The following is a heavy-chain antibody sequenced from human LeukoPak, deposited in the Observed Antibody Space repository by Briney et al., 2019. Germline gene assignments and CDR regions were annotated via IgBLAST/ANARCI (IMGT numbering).Heavy chain of an antibody. D-gene: IGHD1-26*01. CDR3: ARELGGSYADY. J-gene: IGHJ4*02. CDR1: GFTFSSYW. V-gene: IGHV3-7*01. Sequence: TGGSLRLSCAASGFTFSSYWMSCVLQAPGKGLEWVANIKQDGSEKYYVDSVKGRFTISRDNAKNSLYLQMNSLRAEDTAVYYCARELGGSYADYWGQGTLVTVSS. CDR2: IKQDGSEK.